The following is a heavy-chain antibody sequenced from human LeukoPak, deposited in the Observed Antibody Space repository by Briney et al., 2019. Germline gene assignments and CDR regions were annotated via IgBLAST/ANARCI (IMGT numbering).Heavy chain of an antibody. J-gene: IGHJ5*02. CDR1: GFTFSSYE. CDR3: ARATTFHRGFDP. D-gene: IGHD3-3*01. Sequence: GGSLRLSCAASGFTFSSYEMNWVRQATGKGLEWVSYISSSGSTIYYADSVKGRFTISRDNAKNSLYLQMNSLRAEDTAVYYCARATTFHRGFDPWGQGTLVTVSS. CDR2: ISSSGSTI. V-gene: IGHV3-48*03.